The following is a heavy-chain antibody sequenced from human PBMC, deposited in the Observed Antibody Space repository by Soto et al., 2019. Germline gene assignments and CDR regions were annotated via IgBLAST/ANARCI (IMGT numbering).Heavy chain of an antibody. CDR3: AVVVVPAAIYFQH. CDR1: GYTFTGYY. CDR2: INPNSGGT. J-gene: IGHJ1*01. Sequence: ASVKVSFKASGYTFTGYYMHWVRQAPGQGLEWMGWINPNSGGTNYAQKFQGRVTMTRDTSISTAYMELSRLRSDDTAVYYCAVVVVPAAIYFQHWGQGTLVTVSS. V-gene: IGHV1-2*02. D-gene: IGHD2-2*01.